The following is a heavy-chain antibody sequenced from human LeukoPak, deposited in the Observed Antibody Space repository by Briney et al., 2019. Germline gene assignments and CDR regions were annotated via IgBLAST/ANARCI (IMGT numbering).Heavy chain of an antibody. Sequence: SETMSLTCTVYGGSISSSSYYWGWIRQPPGKGLEWIGSIYYSGSTYYNPSLKSRVTISVDTSKNQFSLKLSSVTAADTAVYYCARHNNRVAGANDYWGQGTLVTVSS. CDR1: GGSISSSSYY. CDR3: ARHNNRVAGANDY. D-gene: IGHD6-19*01. V-gene: IGHV4-39*01. J-gene: IGHJ4*02. CDR2: IYYSGST.